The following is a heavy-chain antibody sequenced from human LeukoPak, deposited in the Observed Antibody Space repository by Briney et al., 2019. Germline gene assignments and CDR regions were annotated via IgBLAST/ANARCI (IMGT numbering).Heavy chain of an antibody. Sequence: GGSLRLSCAASGFTFSRYAMSWVRRAPGKGLEWVAFIRYDGSNKYYADSVEGRFTISRDNSKNTLYLQMNSLRAEDTAVYYCAKRSDDYFDYWGQGTLVTVSS. J-gene: IGHJ4*02. V-gene: IGHV3-30*02. CDR2: IRYDGSNK. CDR1: GFTFSRYA. CDR3: AKRSDDYFDY.